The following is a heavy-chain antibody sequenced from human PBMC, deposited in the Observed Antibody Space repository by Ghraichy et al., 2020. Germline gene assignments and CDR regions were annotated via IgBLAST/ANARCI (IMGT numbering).Heavy chain of an antibody. Sequence: SETLSLTCAVSGGSISSGGYSWSWIRQPPGKGLEWIGYIYHSGSTYYNPSLKSRVTISVDRSKNQFSLKLSSVTAADTAVYYCARARTIQAGSYYKGLGWFDPWGQGTQVTVSS. CDR2: IYHSGST. D-gene: IGHD3-10*01. CDR3: ARARTIQAGSYYKGLGWFDP. V-gene: IGHV4-30-2*01. J-gene: IGHJ5*02. CDR1: GGSISSGGYS.